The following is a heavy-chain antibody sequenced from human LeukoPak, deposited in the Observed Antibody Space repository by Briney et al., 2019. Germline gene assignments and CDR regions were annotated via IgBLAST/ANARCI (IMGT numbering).Heavy chain of an antibody. D-gene: IGHD2-2*01. Sequence: PGRSLRLSCAASGFTFSSYAMHWVRQAPGKGLEWVAVISYDGSNKYYADSVKGRFTISRDNSKNTLYLQMNSLRAEDTAVYYCASPTGNLGYCSSTSCYESAFDIWGQGTMVTVSS. V-gene: IGHV3-30*04. CDR2: ISYDGSNK. CDR1: GFTFSSYA. CDR3: ASPTGNLGYCSSTSCYESAFDI. J-gene: IGHJ3*02.